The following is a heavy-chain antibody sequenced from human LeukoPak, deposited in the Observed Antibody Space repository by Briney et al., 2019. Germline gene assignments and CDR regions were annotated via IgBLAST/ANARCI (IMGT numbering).Heavy chain of an antibody. J-gene: IGHJ4*02. CDR2: ISAYNGNT. CDR3: ARETIFHYYDSSGYSYPFDY. Sequence: GASVKVSCKASGYTFTSYGISWVRQAPGQGLEWMGWISAYNGNTNYAQKLQGRVTMTTDTSTSTAYMELRSLRSDDTAVYYCARETIFHYYDSSGYSYPFDYWGQGTLVTVSS. CDR1: GYTFTSYG. D-gene: IGHD3-22*01. V-gene: IGHV1-18*01.